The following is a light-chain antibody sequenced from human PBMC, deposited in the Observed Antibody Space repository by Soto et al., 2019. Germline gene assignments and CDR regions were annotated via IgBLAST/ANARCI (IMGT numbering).Light chain of an antibody. Sequence: QSVLTQPRSVSGSPGQAVTVSCTGTNSNIGSHNYVSWYQQRPGKAPKLMIHDVTERPSGVPDRFSGSKSGNTASLTISGLQAEDEAEYFCCSFAGGLFAFGTGTKVTVL. CDR1: NSNIGSHNY. J-gene: IGLJ1*01. V-gene: IGLV2-11*01. CDR3: CSFAGGLFA. CDR2: DVT.